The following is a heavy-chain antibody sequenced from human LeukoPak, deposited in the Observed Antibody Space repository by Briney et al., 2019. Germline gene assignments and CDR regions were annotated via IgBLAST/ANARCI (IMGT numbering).Heavy chain of an antibody. CDR3: ARLHIAAAGSDFDY. CDR1: GGSISSSSYY. Sequence: NTSETLSLTCTVSGGSISSSSYYWGWIRQPPGKGLEWIGSIYYSGSTYYNPSLKSRVTISVDTSKNQFSLKLSSVTAADTAVYYCARLHIAAAGSDFDYWGQGTLVTVSS. CDR2: IYYSGST. V-gene: IGHV4-39*01. J-gene: IGHJ4*02. D-gene: IGHD6-13*01.